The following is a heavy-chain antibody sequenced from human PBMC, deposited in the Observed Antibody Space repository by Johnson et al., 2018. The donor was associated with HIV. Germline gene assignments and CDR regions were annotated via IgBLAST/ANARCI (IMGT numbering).Heavy chain of an antibody. Sequence: VQLVESGGGLVQPGGSLRLSCVASGFTFSSYWMSWVRQAPGKGLEWVANIKQGGSEKYYVDSVKGRFTISRDNAKNSMSLQMNSLRAEDTAVYYCARTKLELREGAFDIWGQETLVTVSS. V-gene: IGHV3-7*01. CDR1: GFTFSSYW. D-gene: IGHD1-7*01. CDR2: IKQGGSEK. CDR3: ARTKLELREGAFDI. J-gene: IGHJ3*02.